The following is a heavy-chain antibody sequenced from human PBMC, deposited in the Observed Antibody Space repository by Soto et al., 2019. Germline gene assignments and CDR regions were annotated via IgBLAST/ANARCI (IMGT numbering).Heavy chain of an antibody. CDR3: ARERGRGAAAATLYYGMDV. CDR2: IYYSGST. J-gene: IGHJ6*02. Sequence: SETLSLTCTVSGGSVSSGSYYWSWIRQPPGKGLEWIGYIYYSGSTNYNPSLKSRVTISVDTSKNQFSLKLSSVTAADTAVYYCARERGRGAAAATLYYGMDVWGQGTTVTVSS. D-gene: IGHD6-13*01. V-gene: IGHV4-61*01. CDR1: GGSVSSGSYY.